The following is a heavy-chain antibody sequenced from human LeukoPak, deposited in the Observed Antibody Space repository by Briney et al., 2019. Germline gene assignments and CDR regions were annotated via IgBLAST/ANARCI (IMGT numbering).Heavy chain of an antibody. V-gene: IGHV3-23*01. CDR1: GFTFSNYV. CDR3: AKEYTGTFSPFPSYFDN. CDR2: ITASGDST. D-gene: IGHD1-26*01. J-gene: IGHJ4*02. Sequence: PGESLRLSCAASGFTFSNYVMIWVRQAPGKGLEWVSGITASGDSTYYGDSVKGRFTMSRDNSKNTVYLQMNSLRAEDTAIYYCAKEYTGTFSPFPSYFDNWGQGTLVTVSS.